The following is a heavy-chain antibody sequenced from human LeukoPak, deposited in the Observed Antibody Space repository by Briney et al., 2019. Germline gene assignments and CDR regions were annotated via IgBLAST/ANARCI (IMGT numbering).Heavy chain of an antibody. CDR1: GYSFTSYW. J-gene: IGHJ4*02. D-gene: IGHD6-19*01. V-gene: IGHV5-51*01. Sequence: GESLKISCKGSGYSFTSYWIGWVRHMPGKGLEWVGIIYPGDSDTTYSPSFQGQVTFSADKSISTAYLQWTSLKASDTAMYYCARRAVADSSDYWGQGTLVTVSS. CDR3: ARRAVADSSDY. CDR2: IYPGDSDT.